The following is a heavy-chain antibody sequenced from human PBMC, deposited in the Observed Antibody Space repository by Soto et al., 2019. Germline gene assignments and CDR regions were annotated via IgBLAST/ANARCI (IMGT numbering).Heavy chain of an antibody. CDR2: ISSSSSYI. CDR3: ARDIGSTSCYECYGMDV. J-gene: IGHJ6*02. D-gene: IGHD2-2*01. CDR1: GFTFSSYS. V-gene: IGHV3-21*01. Sequence: GGSLRLSCAASGFTFSSYSMNWVRQAPGKGLEWVSSISSSSSYIYYADSVKGRFTISRDNAKNSLYLQMNSLRAEDTAVYYCARDIGSTSCYECYGMDVWGQGTTVTVSS.